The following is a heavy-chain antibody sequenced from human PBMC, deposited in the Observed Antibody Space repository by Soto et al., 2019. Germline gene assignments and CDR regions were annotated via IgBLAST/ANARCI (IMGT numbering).Heavy chain of an antibody. J-gene: IGHJ4*02. Sequence: QVQLVQSGPEVKKPGASVKVSCKASGYTFTKYGITWVRQAPGEGPEWMGWINGHNANTDYAQKVQGRVAMTTDTATTTAYMELRSLRSADTAVYYCARVSLGELSRGGGDYWGQGTLVTVSS. CDR2: INGHNANT. V-gene: IGHV1-18*01. D-gene: IGHD3-16*02. CDR3: ARVSLGELSRGGGDY. CDR1: GYTFTKYG.